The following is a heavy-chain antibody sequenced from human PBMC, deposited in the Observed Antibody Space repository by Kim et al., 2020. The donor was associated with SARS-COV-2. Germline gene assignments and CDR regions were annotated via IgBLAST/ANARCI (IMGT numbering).Heavy chain of an antibody. Sequence: GGSLRLSCAASGFAFGTYSMNWVRQAPGKGLEWVSYIGGSSSDKYYADSVKGRFTISRDNSENSLYLQMNSLRAEDTAVYYCARGGYCSSTSCYFYYYALDVWGLGTTVTVSS. CDR2: IGGSSSDK. CDR3: ARGGYCSSTSCYFYYYALDV. D-gene: IGHD2-2*01. J-gene: IGHJ6*02. V-gene: IGHV3-21*05. CDR1: GFAFGTYS.